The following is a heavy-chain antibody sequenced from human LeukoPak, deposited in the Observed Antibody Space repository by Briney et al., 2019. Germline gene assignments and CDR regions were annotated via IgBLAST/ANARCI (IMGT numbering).Heavy chain of an antibody. Sequence: GASVKVSCKASGYTFTSYDINWVRQATGQGLEWMGWMNPNSGNTGYAQKFQGRVTITRNTSISTAYMELSSLSSEDTAVYYCARAVTMVRGALCYWGPGTLVTVSS. CDR3: ARAVTMVRGALCY. V-gene: IGHV1-8*03. J-gene: IGHJ4*02. CDR1: GYTFTSYD. D-gene: IGHD3-10*01. CDR2: MNPNSGNT.